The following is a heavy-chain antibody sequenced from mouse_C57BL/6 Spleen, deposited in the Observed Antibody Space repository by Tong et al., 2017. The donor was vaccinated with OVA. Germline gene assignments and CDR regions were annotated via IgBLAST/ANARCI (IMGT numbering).Heavy chain of an antibody. CDR1: GFTFSDYG. D-gene: IGHD2-10*02. V-gene: IGHV5-17*01. J-gene: IGHJ3*01. CDR2: ISSGSSTI. CDR3: ARHGLD. Sequence: EVQLQESGGGLVKPGGSLKLSCAASGFTFSDYGMHWVRQAPEKGLEWVAYISSGSSTIYYADTVKGRFSISRDNAKNTLFLQMTSLRSEDTAMYYCARHGLDWGQGTLVTVSA.